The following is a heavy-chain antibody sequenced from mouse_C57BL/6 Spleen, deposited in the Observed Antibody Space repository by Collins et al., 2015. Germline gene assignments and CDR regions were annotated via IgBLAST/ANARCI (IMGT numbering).Heavy chain of an antibody. CDR2: INHDGSN. D-gene: IGHD2-4*01. CDR1: GYSITSGYY. CDR3: ARGMTTTAMDY. V-gene: IGHV3-6*02. J-gene: IGHJ4*01. Sequence: DVQLQESGPGLVKPSGQSLSLPCSVTGYSITSGYYWNWIRQFPGNKLEWMGYINHDGSNDCNPSLKNRISISRDTSKNQFFLKLNSVTTEDTATYYCARGMTTTAMDYWGQGTSVTVSS.